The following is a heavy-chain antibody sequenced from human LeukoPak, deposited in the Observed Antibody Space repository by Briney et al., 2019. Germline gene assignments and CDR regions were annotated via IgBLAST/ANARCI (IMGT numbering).Heavy chain of an antibody. CDR2: ISSSSSTI. CDR1: GFTFSSYG. J-gene: IGHJ3*02. CDR3: ARAIVFCSGGSCYSDAFDI. V-gene: IGHV3-48*02. D-gene: IGHD2-15*01. Sequence: GGSLRLSCAASGFTFSSYGMHWVRQAPGKGLEWVSYISSSSSTIYYADSVKGRFTISRDNAKNSLYLQMNSLRDEDTAVYYCARAIVFCSGGSCYSDAFDIWGQGTMVTVSS.